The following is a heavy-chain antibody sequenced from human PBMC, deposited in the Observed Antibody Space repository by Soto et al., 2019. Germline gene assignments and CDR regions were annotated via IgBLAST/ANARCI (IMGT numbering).Heavy chain of an antibody. CDR1: GFTLDDYA. CDR2: ISWNSRSI. V-gene: IGHV3-9*01. CDR3: AKDGSVVVADTRHYFNY. D-gene: IGHD2-15*01. Sequence: PGGSLRLSCAASGFTLDDYAMYCVRQARGKGMEWISGISWNSRSIGYADSVKGRFNISRDNGKISLYLKMSSLRAEDTVLYYCAKDGSVVVADTRHYFNYWGQGTLVTVSS. J-gene: IGHJ4*02.